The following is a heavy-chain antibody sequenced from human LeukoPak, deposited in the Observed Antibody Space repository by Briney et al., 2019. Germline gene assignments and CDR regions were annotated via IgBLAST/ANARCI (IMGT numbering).Heavy chain of an antibody. J-gene: IGHJ4*02. CDR1: GFTFRSYE. CDR3: ARADLALVPVFDY. D-gene: IGHD3-3*02. V-gene: IGHV3-48*03. CDR2: ISNSGSTL. Sequence: GGSLRLSCAASGFTFRSYEMNWVRQAPGKGLEWVSYISNSGSTLYYADSVKGRFTISRDNAKNSVYLQLNSLRADDTAVYYCARADLALVPVFDYWGQATLVTVSP.